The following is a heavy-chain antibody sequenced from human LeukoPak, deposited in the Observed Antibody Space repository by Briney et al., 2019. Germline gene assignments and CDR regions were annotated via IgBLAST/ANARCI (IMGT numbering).Heavy chain of an antibody. CDR1: GVTFSNYV. CDR2: INSSGGAT. J-gene: IGHJ4*02. CDR3: AKDGYSSGWYEDY. V-gene: IGHV3-23*01. D-gene: IGHD6-19*01. Sequence: GGSLRLSCAVSGVTFSNYVMSWVRQTPGKGLERVSTINSSGGATYYADSVKGRFTISRDNSKNTLYLQINSLRAEDTAIYYCAKDGYSSGWYEDYWGQGTLVTVAS.